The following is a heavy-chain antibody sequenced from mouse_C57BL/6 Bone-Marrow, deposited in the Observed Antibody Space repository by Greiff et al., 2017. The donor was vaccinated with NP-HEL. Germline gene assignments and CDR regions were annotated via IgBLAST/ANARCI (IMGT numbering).Heavy chain of an antibody. D-gene: IGHD1-2*01. CDR1: GYTFTDYY. J-gene: IGHJ2*01. CDR2: INPYNGGT. V-gene: IGHV1-19*01. CDR3: ASHYYGWDYFDY. Sequence: EVQLQQSGPVLVKPGASVKMSCKASGYTFTDYYMNWVKQSHGKSLEWIGVINPYNGGTSYNQKFKGKATLTVDKSSSTAYMELNSLTSEDSAVYYCASHYYGWDYFDYWGQGTTLTVSS.